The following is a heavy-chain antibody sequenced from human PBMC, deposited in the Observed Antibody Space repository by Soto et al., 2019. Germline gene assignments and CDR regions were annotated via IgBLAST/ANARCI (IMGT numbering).Heavy chain of an antibody. CDR2: LSHSGTT. Sequence: ETLSLTCSVSGGSISGYYWSWIRQPPGKSLEWIGFLSHSGTTKYSPPLSSRVNISSDPSKSQLSLKLSSVTAADTAVYYCARVKIRKYYYGSSGYYYNPLKPAYFDYWGQGTLVTVS. D-gene: IGHD3-22*01. CDR3: ARVKIRKYYYGSSGYYYNPLKPAYFDY. V-gene: IGHV4-59*12. J-gene: IGHJ4*02. CDR1: GGSISGYY.